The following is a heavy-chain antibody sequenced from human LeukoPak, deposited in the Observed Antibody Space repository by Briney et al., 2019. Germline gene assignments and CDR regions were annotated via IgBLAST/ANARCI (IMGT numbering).Heavy chain of an antibody. CDR1: GASISSSY. V-gene: IGHV4-59*01. CDR3: TRGSTGRFDP. D-gene: IGHD2-2*01. Sequence: PSETLSLTCSVSGASISSSYWSWIRQPPGKGLEWIAYIHYNGNTNYNPSLKSRVTLSLDTSKNQLSLKLSSVTAADTAVHYCTRGSTGRFDPWGQGTLVTVSS. J-gene: IGHJ5*02. CDR2: IHYNGNT.